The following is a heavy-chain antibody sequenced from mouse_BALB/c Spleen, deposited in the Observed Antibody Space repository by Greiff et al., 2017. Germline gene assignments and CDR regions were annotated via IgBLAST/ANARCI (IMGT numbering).Heavy chain of an antibody. CDR1: GYTFTDYY. D-gene: IGHD1-1*01. CDR2: IYPGSGNT. Sequence: VQLVESGAELARPGASVKLSCKASGYTFTDYYINWVKQRTGQGLEWIGEIYPGSGNTYYNEKFKGKATLTADKSSSTAYMQLSSLTSEDSAVYFCAWGTTVFDYWGQGTTLTVSS. CDR3: AWGTTVFDY. V-gene: IGHV1-77*01. J-gene: IGHJ2*01.